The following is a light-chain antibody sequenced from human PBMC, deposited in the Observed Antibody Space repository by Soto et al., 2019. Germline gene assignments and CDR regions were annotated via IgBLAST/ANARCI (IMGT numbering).Light chain of an antibody. V-gene: IGKV1-33*01. Sequence: DVQMTQSPSSLSASVGDRVTITCQASQDIGNDISWYQQKAGLAPKLLIYDASYLEPGGPSRFSGSGSGTDFTLPISTLQPEDLATSYYQHCPNLPPSFGGGTKVEIK. CDR1: QDIGND. CDR2: DAS. J-gene: IGKJ4*01. CDR3: QHCPNLPPS.